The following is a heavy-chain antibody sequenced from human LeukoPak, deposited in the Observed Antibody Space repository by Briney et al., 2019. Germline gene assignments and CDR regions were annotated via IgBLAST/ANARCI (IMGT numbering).Heavy chain of an antibody. J-gene: IGHJ5*02. CDR1: AYSFTKNW. CDR2: IYPADSDT. Sequence: GESLKISCKGSAYSFTKNWIGWVRQVPGKGLEWMGIIYPADSDTRYSPSFQGQVTISADKSISTAYLQWSSLKASDTAIYYCARGRMGSVSFDPWGQGTLVTVSS. CDR3: ARGRMGSVSFDP. V-gene: IGHV5-51*01. D-gene: IGHD3-10*01.